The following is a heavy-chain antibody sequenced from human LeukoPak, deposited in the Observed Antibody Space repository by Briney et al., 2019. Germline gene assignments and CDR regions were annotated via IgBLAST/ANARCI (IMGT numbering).Heavy chain of an antibody. D-gene: IGHD4-17*01. J-gene: IGHJ5*02. CDR1: GYTFTGYY. Sequence: ASVKVSCKASGYTFTGYYMHWVRQAPGQGLEWMGRINPNSGGTNYAQKFQGRVTMTRDTSISTAYMELSSLRSEDTAVYYCARDDYGDYVGGFNNWFDPWGQGTLVTVSS. V-gene: IGHV1-2*06. CDR2: INPNSGGT. CDR3: ARDDYGDYVGGFNNWFDP.